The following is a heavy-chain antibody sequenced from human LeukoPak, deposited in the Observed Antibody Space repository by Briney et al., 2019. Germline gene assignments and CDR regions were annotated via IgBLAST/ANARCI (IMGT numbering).Heavy chain of an antibody. Sequence: PGRSLRLSCAASGFTFSSYGMSWVRQAPGKGLEWVSAISGSGGSTYYADSVKGRFTISRDNSKNTLYLQMNSLRAEDTAVYYCAKDRVLRYFDWLRDDAFDIWGQGTMVTVSS. CDR1: GFTFSSYG. D-gene: IGHD3-9*01. V-gene: IGHV3-23*01. CDR3: AKDRVLRYFDWLRDDAFDI. J-gene: IGHJ3*02. CDR2: ISGSGGST.